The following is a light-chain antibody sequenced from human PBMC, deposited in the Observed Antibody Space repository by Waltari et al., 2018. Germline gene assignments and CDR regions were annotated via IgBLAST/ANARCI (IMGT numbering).Light chain of an antibody. CDR2: WAS. Sequence: DIVMTQSPDSLAVSLGAGATINCKSSQSVFFSSNNKNYLAWYQQKPGQPPQLLIYWASTRESGVPDRFAGSGSGTDFTLTISTLQAEDVAVYYCQQYYSVPFTFGPGTKVDIK. CDR1: QSVFFSSNNKNY. CDR3: QQYYSVPFT. V-gene: IGKV4-1*01. J-gene: IGKJ3*01.